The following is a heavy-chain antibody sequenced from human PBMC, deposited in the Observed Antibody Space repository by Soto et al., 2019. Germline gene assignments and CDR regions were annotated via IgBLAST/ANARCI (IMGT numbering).Heavy chain of an antibody. J-gene: IGHJ3*02. CDR1: GFTFSSYS. V-gene: IGHV3-48*01. CDR3: ATSPRDAFDI. CDR2: ISSSSSTI. Sequence: PGGSLRLSCAASGFTFSSYSMNWVRQAPGKGLEWVSYISSSSSTIYYADSVKGRFTISRDNAKNSLYLQMNSLRAEDTAVYYCATSPRDAFDIWGQGTMVPVSS.